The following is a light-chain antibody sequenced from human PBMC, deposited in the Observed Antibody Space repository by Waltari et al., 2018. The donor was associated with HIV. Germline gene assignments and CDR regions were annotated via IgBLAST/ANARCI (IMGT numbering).Light chain of an antibody. Sequence: SYELTQPPSVSVSPGQTASITCSGDALPKQYAYWYQQKPGQAPVLIIYQDVQRPSVIPERFSGSSSGTTLTLTISGVQAEDEADYYCQSADSSGSYVIFGGGTKLTVL. CDR2: QDV. CDR3: QSADSSGSYVI. V-gene: IGLV3-25*03. J-gene: IGLJ2*01. CDR1: ALPKQY.